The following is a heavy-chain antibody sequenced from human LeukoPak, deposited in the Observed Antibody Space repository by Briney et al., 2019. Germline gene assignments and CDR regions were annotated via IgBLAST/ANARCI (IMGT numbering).Heavy chain of an antibody. CDR1: GFTFSIYA. V-gene: IGHV3-48*03. CDR3: ARLQYSGTYYYFDY. CDR2: ISRTGNTM. J-gene: IGHJ4*02. D-gene: IGHD1-26*01. Sequence: GGSLRLSCAASGFTFSIYAMNWVRQAPGKGLEWVSYISRTGNTMYYADSVKGRFTISRDNAKNSLYLQMNSLRAEDTAVYYCARLQYSGTYYYFDYWGQGTLVTVSS.